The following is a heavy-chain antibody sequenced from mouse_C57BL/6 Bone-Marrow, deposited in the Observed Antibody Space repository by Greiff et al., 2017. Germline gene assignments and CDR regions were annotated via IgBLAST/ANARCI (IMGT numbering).Heavy chain of an antibody. V-gene: IGHV10-1*01. CDR2: ISSKSNNYAT. Sequence: EVKLMESGGGLVQPKGSLKLSCAASGFSFTTYSMNWVRQAPGKGLEWVARISSKSNNYATYYADSVKDRFTISRDDSESMHYLQMNNMKTEDTAMYDCVRDYDVYYAMDYWGQGTSVTVSA. CDR1: GFSFTTYS. J-gene: IGHJ4*01. CDR3: VRDYDVYYAMDY. D-gene: IGHD2-3*01.